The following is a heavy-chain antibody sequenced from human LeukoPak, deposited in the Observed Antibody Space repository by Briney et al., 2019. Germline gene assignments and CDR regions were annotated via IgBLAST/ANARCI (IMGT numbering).Heavy chain of an antibody. J-gene: IGHJ4*02. Sequence: SETLSLTCTVSGDSVSTYYWSWIRQSAGKGLERIGHISTSGSTTYNPSLKSRVSMSVDTSKNQFSLKLSSVTAADTAVYYCAREATVVGATIIWGQGALVTVSS. V-gene: IGHV4-4*07. CDR3: AREATVVGATII. CDR2: ISTSGST. CDR1: GDSVSTYY. D-gene: IGHD1-26*01.